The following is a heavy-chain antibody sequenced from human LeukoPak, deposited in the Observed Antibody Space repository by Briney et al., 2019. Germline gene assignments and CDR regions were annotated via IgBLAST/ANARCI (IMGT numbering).Heavy chain of an antibody. CDR1: GYSFSDSW. V-gene: IGHV5-51*01. CDR2: IYPDDSDT. Sequence: GESLKISCKGPGYSFSDSWIAWVRQMPGKGLEWMGSIYPDDSDTRYSPSFQGQITISADKSINTAYLQWNSLKASDIAMYYCARHVDSGSGSYSGYWGQGTLVTVSS. J-gene: IGHJ4*02. CDR3: ARHVDSGSGSYSGY. D-gene: IGHD3-10*01.